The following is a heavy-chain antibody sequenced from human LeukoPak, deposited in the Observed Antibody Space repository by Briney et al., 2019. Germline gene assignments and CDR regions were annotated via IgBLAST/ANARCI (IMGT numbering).Heavy chain of an antibody. J-gene: IGHJ1*01. CDR1: GFTVSSNY. D-gene: IGHD3-3*01. CDR2: IYSGGST. V-gene: IGHV3-66*02. Sequence: PGGSLILSCAASGFTVSSNYMSWVRQAPGKGLEWVSVIYSGGSTYYADSVKGRFTISRDNSKNTLYLQMNSLRAEDTAVYYCARDASNDFWSGYFRHWGQGTLVTVSS. CDR3: ARDASNDFWSGYFRH.